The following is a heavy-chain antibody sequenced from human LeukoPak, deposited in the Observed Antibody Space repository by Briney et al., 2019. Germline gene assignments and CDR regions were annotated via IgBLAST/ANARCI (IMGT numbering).Heavy chain of an antibody. J-gene: IGHJ5*02. CDR2: ISGSGGST. Sequence: GGSLRLSCAASGFTFSSYAMSWGRQAPGTGLEWVSAISGSGGSTYYADSVKGRFTSSRDNSKNTLYLQMHSLRAEDTAVYYCAKASTSFKWFDPWGQGTLVTVSS. CDR1: GFTFSSYA. D-gene: IGHD3-16*01. CDR3: AKASTSFKWFDP. V-gene: IGHV3-23*01.